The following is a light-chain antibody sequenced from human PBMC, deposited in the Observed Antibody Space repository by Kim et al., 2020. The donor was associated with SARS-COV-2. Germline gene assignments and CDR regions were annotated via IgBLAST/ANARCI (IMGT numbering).Light chain of an antibody. Sequence: SPGERATLSCSASQSVTSAFLAWYQQRPGQPPRLLIYGASNRDTGIPDKFSGSGSGTDFTLTISRLEPEDFAVYYCQQSVNSPWTFGQGTRVDIK. J-gene: IGKJ1*01. CDR2: GAS. CDR1: QSVTSAF. CDR3: QQSVNSPWT. V-gene: IGKV3-20*01.